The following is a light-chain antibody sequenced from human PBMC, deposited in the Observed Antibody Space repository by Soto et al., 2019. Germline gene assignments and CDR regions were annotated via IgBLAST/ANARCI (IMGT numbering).Light chain of an antibody. Sequence: QSALTQPASVSGSPGQSITISCTGTSSDVGGHSYVSWYQQYPGKAPKLMIYEVSNRPSGLSNRFSGSKSGNTASLTISGLQAEDEGDYYCSSYTTSNTVVFGGGTKLTVL. CDR2: EVS. V-gene: IGLV2-14*01. CDR1: SSDVGGHSY. J-gene: IGLJ2*01. CDR3: SSYTTSNTVV.